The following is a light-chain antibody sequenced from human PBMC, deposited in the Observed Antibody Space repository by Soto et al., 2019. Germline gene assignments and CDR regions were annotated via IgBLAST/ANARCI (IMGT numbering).Light chain of an antibody. J-gene: IGKJ2*01. CDR2: AAS. CDR1: QSIAFY. CDR3: QQSSNSPMYT. V-gene: IGKV1-39*01. Sequence: DIQLTQSPSSLSASVGDRVTITCRASQSIAFYVNWFQQKPGRAPRLLIYAASSLQGGVPSRFSGSGSGTDFTLTINSLQPEDSATYFCQQSSNSPMYTFGQGTK.